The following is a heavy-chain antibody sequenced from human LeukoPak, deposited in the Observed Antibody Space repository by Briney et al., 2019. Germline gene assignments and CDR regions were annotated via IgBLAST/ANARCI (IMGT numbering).Heavy chain of an antibody. CDR1: GGTFSNYA. D-gene: IGHD3-22*01. CDR3: TRDSYYYDTSGYPVLI. CDR2: VFPIFGTP. V-gene: IGHV1-69*13. J-gene: IGHJ4*02. Sequence: SVKVSCKASGGTFSNYAISWVRQAPGQGLEWMGGVFPIFGTPNYAQRFQGRLTITADESTSTVYMELSSLRSEDTAVYYCTRDSYYYDTSGYPVLIWGQGTLVTVSS.